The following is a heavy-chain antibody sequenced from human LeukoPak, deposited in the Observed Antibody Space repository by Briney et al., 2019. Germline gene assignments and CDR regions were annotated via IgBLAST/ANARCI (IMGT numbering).Heavy chain of an antibody. J-gene: IGHJ6*02. D-gene: IGHD6-6*01. V-gene: IGHV1-2*02. CDR3: ARDRGDSSSSGDYYYGMDV. CDR2: INPNSGGT. Sequence: ASVKVSCKASGYTFTGYYMHWVRQAPGQGLEWMGWINPNSGGTNYAQKFQGRATMTRDTSISTAYMELSRLRSDDTAVYYCARDRGDSSSSGDYYYGMDVWGQGTTVTVSS. CDR1: GYTFTGYY.